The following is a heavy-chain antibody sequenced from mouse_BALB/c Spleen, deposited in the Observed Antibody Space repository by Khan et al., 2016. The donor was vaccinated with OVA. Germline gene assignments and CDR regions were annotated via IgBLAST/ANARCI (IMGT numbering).Heavy chain of an antibody. J-gene: IGHJ3*01. V-gene: IGHV1-74*01. CDR1: GYTFTNYW. D-gene: IGHD2-4*01. Sequence: QVQLKQSGPDLVRPGASVKMSCKASGYTFTNYWIHWVKQRPGQGLEWIGMIDPSNGETILTKKFNDKATLNVDKSSNTAYMQLSSLTSEDSAVYSCARHDYGGFTYWGQGTLVTVSA. CDR2: IDPSNGET. CDR3: ARHDYGGFTY.